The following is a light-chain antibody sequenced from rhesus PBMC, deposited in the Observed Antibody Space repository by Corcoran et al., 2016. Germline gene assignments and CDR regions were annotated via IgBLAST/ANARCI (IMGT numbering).Light chain of an antibody. V-gene: IGKV1-74*01. CDR2: KAS. J-gene: IGKJ4*01. CDR3: QHGYGTPLT. Sequence: DIQMTQSPSSLSASVGDRVTITCRASENVNNYLNWYQQKPGKAPKLLIYKASTLQRGVPSRFSGRGSGTDYTFTISSLQPEDVATYYCQHGYGTPLTFGGGTKVELK. CDR1: ENVNNY.